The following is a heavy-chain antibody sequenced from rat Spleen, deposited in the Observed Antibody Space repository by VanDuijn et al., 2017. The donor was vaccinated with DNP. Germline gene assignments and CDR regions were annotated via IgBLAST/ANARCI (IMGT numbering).Heavy chain of an antibody. CDR1: GFIFSYYD. D-gene: IGHD1-11*01. J-gene: IGHJ2*01. V-gene: IGHV5-25*01. Sequence: EVQLVESGGGLVQPGRSLKLSCAASGFIFSYYDMAWVRQAPTKGLEWVASISTGGDNTYFRDSVKGRFTISRDNAKSTLYLQMDSLRSEDTATYYCATHGDYGGYSAFDYWGQGVMVTVSS. CDR2: ISTGGDNT. CDR3: ATHGDYGGYSAFDY.